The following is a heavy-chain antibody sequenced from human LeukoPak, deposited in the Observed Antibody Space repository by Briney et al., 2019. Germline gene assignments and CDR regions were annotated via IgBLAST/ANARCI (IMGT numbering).Heavy chain of an antibody. D-gene: IGHD3-3*01. Sequence: GGSLRLSCAASGFALGSFTMNWVRQAPGKGLEWVSSISTTSRYIKYADSVKGRFAISRDNAKNSLFLQMDSLRAEDTAFYFCAKDGGDYDFWTGTNPIDSWGQGTLVTVSS. V-gene: IGHV3-21*01. J-gene: IGHJ4*02. CDR1: GFALGSFT. CDR3: AKDGGDYDFWTGTNPIDS. CDR2: ISTTSRYI.